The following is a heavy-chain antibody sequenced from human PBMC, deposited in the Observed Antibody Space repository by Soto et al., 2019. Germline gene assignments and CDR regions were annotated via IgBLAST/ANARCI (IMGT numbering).Heavy chain of an antibody. J-gene: IGHJ4*02. Sequence: QVQLVESGGGVVQPGRSLRLSCAASGFTFSSYAMHWVRQAPGKGLEWVAVISYDGSNKYYADSVKGRFTISRDNSKNTLYLQMNSLRAEDTAVYYCEFVAAAGWPLDYWGQGTLVTVSS. CDR1: GFTFSSYA. CDR2: ISYDGSNK. D-gene: IGHD6-13*01. V-gene: IGHV3-30-3*01. CDR3: EFVAAAGWPLDY.